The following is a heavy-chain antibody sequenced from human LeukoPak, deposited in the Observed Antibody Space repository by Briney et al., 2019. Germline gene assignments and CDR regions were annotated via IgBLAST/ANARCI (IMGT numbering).Heavy chain of an antibody. D-gene: IGHD3-10*01. CDR3: ARSRQASGLFSS. V-gene: IGHV4-30-2*01. J-gene: IGHJ5*02. Sequence: SETLSLTCTVSGYAIISGGFSWNWIRQPPGKGLEWIGCIYDRGPAHYNPSLKSRFTISVDRPKNQFFLNVTSLTAADTAVYYCARSRQASGLFSSWGQGTLVVASS. CDR1: GYAIISGGFS. CDR2: IYDRGPA.